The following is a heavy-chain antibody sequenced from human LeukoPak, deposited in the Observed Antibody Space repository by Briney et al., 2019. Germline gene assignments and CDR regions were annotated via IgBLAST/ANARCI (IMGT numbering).Heavy chain of an antibody. V-gene: IGHV3-53*01. CDR1: GFTVSSNY. J-gene: IGHJ4*02. D-gene: IGHD6-13*01. CDR3: ARDSAAAGIFDY. CDR2: IYNGGST. Sequence: GGSLRLSCAASGFTVSSNYMSWVRQAPGKGLEWVSVIYNGGSTYYADSVKGRFTISRDNSKNTLYLQMNSLRAEDTAVYYCARDSAAAGIFDYWGQGTLVTVSS.